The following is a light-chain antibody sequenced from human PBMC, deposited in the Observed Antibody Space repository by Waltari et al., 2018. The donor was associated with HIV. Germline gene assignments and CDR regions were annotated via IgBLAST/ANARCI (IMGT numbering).Light chain of an antibody. CDR2: RNN. J-gene: IGLJ2*01. V-gene: IGLV1-47*01. CDR3: ATWDDNLSGVV. Sequence: QSVLTQPPSASGTPGQRVTISCSGSSPDIGSYYVYWFQQLPGTATKLLIYRNNQRPSGVPDRFSGSKSGTSASLAISGLRSEDEADYYCATWDDNLSGVVFGGGTKLTVL. CDR1: SPDIGSYY.